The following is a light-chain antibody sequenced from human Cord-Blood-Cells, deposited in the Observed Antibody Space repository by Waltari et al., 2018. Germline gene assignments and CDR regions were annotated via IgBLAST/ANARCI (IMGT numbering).Light chain of an antibody. J-gene: IGKJ1*01. V-gene: IGKV1-5*03. Sequence: DLQMTQSASTLSASVGDRVTTPCRASQSISSWLAWYQQKPRTAPKLLIYKASSLESGVPSRFSGSGSGTEFTLTISSLQPDDFATYYCQQYNSYSWTFGQGTKVEIK. CDR1: QSISSW. CDR2: KAS. CDR3: QQYNSYSWT.